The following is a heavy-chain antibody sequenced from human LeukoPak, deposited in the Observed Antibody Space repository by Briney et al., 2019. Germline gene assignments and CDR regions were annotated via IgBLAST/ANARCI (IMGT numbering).Heavy chain of an antibody. CDR3: ARDPDSSYEWGPFDP. V-gene: IGHV6-1*01. J-gene: IGHJ5*02. D-gene: IGHD1-26*01. CDR2: TYYRSKWNT. Sequence: SQTLSLTCALSGDSFSSNSASWNWLRQSPSRGLEWLGRTYYRSKWNTDYAVSVKGRITINPDTSQNQFSLYLNSVTPEDTAVYYCARDPDSSYEWGPFDPWGQGTLVTVSS. CDR1: GDSFSSNSAS.